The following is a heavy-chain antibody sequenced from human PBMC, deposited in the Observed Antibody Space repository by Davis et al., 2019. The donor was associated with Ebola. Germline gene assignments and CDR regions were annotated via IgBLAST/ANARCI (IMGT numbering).Heavy chain of an antibody. J-gene: IGHJ4*02. CDR3: ARYYRAVAGHFDY. V-gene: IGHV3-21*01. Sequence: GESLKISCAASGFTFSSYGMNWVRQAPGKGLEWVSSISSSSSYIYYADSVKGRFTISRDNAKNSLYLQMNSLRAEDTAVYYCARYYRAVAGHFDYWGQGTLVTVSS. D-gene: IGHD6-19*01. CDR1: GFTFSSYG. CDR2: ISSSSSYI.